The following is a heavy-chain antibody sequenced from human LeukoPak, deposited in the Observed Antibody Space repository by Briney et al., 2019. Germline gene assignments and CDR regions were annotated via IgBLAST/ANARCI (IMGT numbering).Heavy chain of an antibody. V-gene: IGHV3-53*01. CDR1: GFTVSSNY. CDR2: IYSGGST. D-gene: IGHD3-10*01. Sequence: PGGPLRLSCAASGFTVSSNYMSWVRQAPGKGLEWVSVIYSGGSTHYADSVKGRFNISRDNSKNTLYLQMNSLRAEDTAVYYCARVTSWVWFGELLFDYWGQGTLVTVSS. J-gene: IGHJ4*02. CDR3: ARVTSWVWFGELLFDY.